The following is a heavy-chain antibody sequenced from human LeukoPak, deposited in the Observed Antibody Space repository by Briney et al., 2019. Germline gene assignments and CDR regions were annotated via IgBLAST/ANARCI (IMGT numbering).Heavy chain of an antibody. CDR3: ARGLPFPSVETGWFDP. Sequence: ASVKVSCKASGYTFTSYDINWVRQATGQGLEWMGWMNPNSGNTGHAQKFQGRVTITRNTSISTAYMELSSLRSEDTAVYYCARGLPFPSVETGWFDPWGQGTLVTVSS. D-gene: IGHD6-19*01. CDR2: MNPNSGNT. CDR1: GYTFTSYD. V-gene: IGHV1-8*03. J-gene: IGHJ5*02.